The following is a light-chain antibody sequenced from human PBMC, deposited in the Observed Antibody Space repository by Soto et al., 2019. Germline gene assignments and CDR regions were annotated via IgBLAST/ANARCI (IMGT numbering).Light chain of an antibody. CDR2: EVS. J-gene: IGLJ1*01. CDR1: SSDVGGYNY. V-gene: IGLV2-14*01. Sequence: QSVLTQPASVSGSPGQSITISCTGTSSDVGGYNYVSWYQQHPGKATKLMIYEVSNRPSGVSNRFSGSKSGNTASLTISGLQAEDEADYYCSSYTSSSIDYVFGTGTKVTVL. CDR3: SSYTSSSIDYV.